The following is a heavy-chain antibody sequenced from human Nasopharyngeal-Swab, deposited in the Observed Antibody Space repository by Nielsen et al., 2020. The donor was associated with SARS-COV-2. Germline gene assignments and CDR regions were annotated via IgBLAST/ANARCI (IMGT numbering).Heavy chain of an antibody. J-gene: IGHJ5*02. V-gene: IGHV3-30*03. CDR3: ARDNGYCSGDACYLGGWLDP. D-gene: IGHD2-15*01. CDR1: GFTFSSFG. CDR2: MSNDGNYK. Sequence: GGSLRLSCEASGFTFSSFGMHWVRQAPGKGLEGVAFMSNDGNYKFYADSVKGRFTISRDNSKNTLYLQMNSLRAEDTAVYYCARDNGYCSGDACYLGGWLDPWGQGTLVTVSS.